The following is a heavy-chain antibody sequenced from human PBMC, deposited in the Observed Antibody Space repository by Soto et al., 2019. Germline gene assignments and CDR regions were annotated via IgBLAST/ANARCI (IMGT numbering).Heavy chain of an antibody. V-gene: IGHV3-53*01. Sequence: PGGSLRLSCAASGFTVSNYYMSWVRQAPGRGLQWVSVIYTAGPTYYADSVKGRFTISRDESKNTLYFQMDNLRAEYTATYSSARGKSRDAYNPLGYWGPGTLVTVSS. CDR3: ARGKSRDAYNPLGY. CDR1: GFTVSNYY. J-gene: IGHJ4*02. D-gene: IGHD1-1*01. CDR2: IYTAGPT.